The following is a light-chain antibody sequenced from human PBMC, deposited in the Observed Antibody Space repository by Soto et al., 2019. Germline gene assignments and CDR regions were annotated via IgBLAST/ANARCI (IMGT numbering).Light chain of an antibody. CDR1: SSDVGGFIY. CDR3: SSYTSSNTLV. J-gene: IGLJ2*01. CDR2: EVS. Sequence: QSVLTQPDSVSGSPGQSITISCTGTSSDVGGFIYVSWYQHHPGKVPKLMIYEVSNRPSGVSNRFSGSKSGNTASLTISALQAEDEGDYYCSSYTSSNTLVFGGGTKLTVL. V-gene: IGLV2-14*01.